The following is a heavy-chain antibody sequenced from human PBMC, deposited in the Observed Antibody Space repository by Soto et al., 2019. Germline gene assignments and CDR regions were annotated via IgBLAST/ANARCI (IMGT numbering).Heavy chain of an antibody. D-gene: IGHD3-3*01. CDR3: AREITIFGVETGGY. CDR1: GYTFTGYY. Sequence: ASLKVSCKASGYTFTGYYMHWVLQAPGQGLEWMGWINPNSGGTNYAQKFQGRVTMTRDTSISTAYMELSRLRSDDTAVYYCAREITIFGVETGGYWGQGTLVTVSS. CDR2: INPNSGGT. V-gene: IGHV1-2*02. J-gene: IGHJ4*02.